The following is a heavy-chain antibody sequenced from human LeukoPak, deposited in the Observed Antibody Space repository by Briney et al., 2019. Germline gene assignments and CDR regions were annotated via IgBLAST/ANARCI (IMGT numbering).Heavy chain of an antibody. CDR1: GFNFSIYS. CDR3: AKDPPDRIGVLRFLEPPGVYFDY. V-gene: IGHV3-30*02. CDR2: IRYDGSNK. D-gene: IGHD3-3*01. Sequence: PGGSLRLSCAASGFNFSIYSMNWVRQAPGKGLEWVAFIRYDGSNKYYADSVKGRFTISRDNSKNTLYLQMNSLRAEDTAVYYCAKDPPDRIGVLRFLEPPGVYFDYWGQGTLVTVSS. J-gene: IGHJ4*02.